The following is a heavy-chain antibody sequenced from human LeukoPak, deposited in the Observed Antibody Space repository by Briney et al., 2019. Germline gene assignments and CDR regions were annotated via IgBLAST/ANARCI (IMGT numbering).Heavy chain of an antibody. D-gene: IGHD3-22*01. CDR1: GFTFSSYG. V-gene: IGHV3-23*01. CDR3: ASTYSFDTSGYYPFDY. Sequence: GGSLRLSCAASGFTFSSYGMTWVRQAPGKGLEWVSAITGSGGSPYYADSVKGRFTISRDNSKNILYLQMSSLKTEDTAVYFCASTYSFDTSGYYPFDYWGQGTLVTVSS. CDR2: ITGSGGSP. J-gene: IGHJ4*02.